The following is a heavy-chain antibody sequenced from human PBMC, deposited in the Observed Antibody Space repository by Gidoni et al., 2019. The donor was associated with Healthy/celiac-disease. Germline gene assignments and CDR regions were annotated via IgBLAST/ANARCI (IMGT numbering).Heavy chain of an antibody. V-gene: IGHV3-48*03. D-gene: IGHD2-15*01. CDR1: GFTFSSYE. J-gene: IGHJ4*02. Sequence: EVQLVESGGGLVQPGGSLGLSCAASGFTFSSYEMNWVRQAPGKGLEWVSYISSSGSTIYYADSVKGRFTISRDNAKNSLYLQMNSLRAEDTAVYYCARGWVEGAADYWGQGTLVTVSS. CDR2: ISSSGSTI. CDR3: ARGWVEGAADY.